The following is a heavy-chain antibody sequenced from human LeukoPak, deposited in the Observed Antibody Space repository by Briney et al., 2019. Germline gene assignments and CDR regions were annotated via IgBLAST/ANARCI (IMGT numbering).Heavy chain of an antibody. CDR2: INSDGSNT. CDR1: GFTFSSYW. Sequence: PGGSLRLSCAASGFTFSSYWMHWVRQAPGKGLEWVSRINSDGSNTNYADSVKGRFTISRDNAENTLYLQMNSLRAEDTAVYHCARVRRGGTDYHCWGQGTRVTVPS. CDR3: ARVRRGGTDYHC. V-gene: IGHV3-74*01. J-gene: IGHJ4*02. D-gene: IGHD2-15*01.